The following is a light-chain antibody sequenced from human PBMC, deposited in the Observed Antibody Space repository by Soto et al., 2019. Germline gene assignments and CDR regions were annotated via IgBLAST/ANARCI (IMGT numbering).Light chain of an antibody. Sequence: QSVLTQPPSVSGAPGQTVTLSCTGGSSNIGAGYDVHWYQQIPGTAPKLLIYANSNRPSGVPDRFSGSKSGTSASLAVTGLQAEDEADYYCQSYDSRLSGYVVFGGGTKLTVL. CDR1: SSNIGAGYD. J-gene: IGLJ2*01. V-gene: IGLV1-40*01. CDR3: QSYDSRLSGYVV. CDR2: ANS.